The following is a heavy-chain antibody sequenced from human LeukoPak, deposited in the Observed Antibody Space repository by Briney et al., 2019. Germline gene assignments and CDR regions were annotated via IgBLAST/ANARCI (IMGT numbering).Heavy chain of an antibody. CDR1: GFTFSSFT. CDR3: ARDSSGFDY. V-gene: IGHV3-21*04. Sequence: PGGSLRLSCTVSGFTFSSFTMNWVRQGPGKGLEWVASISNSGDYISYADSLKGRFTISRDNAKNSLFLQMSSLRAEDTAVYYCARDSSGFDYWGQGTLVTVSS. CDR2: ISNSGDYI. J-gene: IGHJ4*02. D-gene: IGHD3-22*01.